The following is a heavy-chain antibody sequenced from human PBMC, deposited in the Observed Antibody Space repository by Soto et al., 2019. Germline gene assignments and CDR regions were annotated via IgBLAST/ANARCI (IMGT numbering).Heavy chain of an antibody. Sequence: GGSLRLSCAASGFTFSSYGMHWVRQAPGKGLEWVAVISYDGSNKYYADSVKGRFTISRDNSKNTLYLQMNSLRAEDTAVYYCALGYCSGGSCYSGNYYYFMDVRGKRSSVTVSS. CDR3: ALGYCSGGSCYSGNYYYFMDV. CDR2: ISYDGSNK. D-gene: IGHD2-15*01. CDR1: GFTFSSYG. V-gene: IGHV3-30*03. J-gene: IGHJ6*03.